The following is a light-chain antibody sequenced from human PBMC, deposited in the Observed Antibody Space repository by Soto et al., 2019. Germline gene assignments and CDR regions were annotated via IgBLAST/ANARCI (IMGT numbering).Light chain of an antibody. Sequence: DIKLNQSRSSLSASVGARVTLTCRASQSISSYLNWYQQKPGKAPKVLIYAASSLQSGVPSRFSGIGSGTDFTLSISSLQPEDFATYYCQQSYSGPLTFGGGTKVDI. CDR3: QQSYSGPLT. CDR2: AAS. CDR1: QSISSY. V-gene: IGKV1-39*01. J-gene: IGKJ4*01.